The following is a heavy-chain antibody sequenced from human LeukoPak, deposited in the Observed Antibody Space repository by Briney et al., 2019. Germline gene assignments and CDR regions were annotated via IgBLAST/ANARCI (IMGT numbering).Heavy chain of an antibody. Sequence: GGSLRLSCAASGFTFSTYWMHWVRQAPGKGLVWVSRFNSDGRSTYYADSVKGRFTISRDNGKNTLYLQMNSLRAEDTAVYYCARGRYYLDSWGQGTLVTVSS. CDR1: GFTFSTYW. CDR3: ARGRYYLDS. CDR2: FNSDGRST. V-gene: IGHV3-74*01. J-gene: IGHJ4*02. D-gene: IGHD4-17*01.